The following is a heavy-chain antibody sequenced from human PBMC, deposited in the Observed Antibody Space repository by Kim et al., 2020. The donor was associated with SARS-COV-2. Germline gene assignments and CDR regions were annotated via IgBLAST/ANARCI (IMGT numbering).Heavy chain of an antibody. CDR3: ATVTRRRYYDTPFDY. Sequence: ASVKVSCKVSGYTLTELSMHWVRQAPGKGLEWMGGFDPEDGETIYAQKFQGRVTMTEDTSTDTAYMELSSLRSEDTAVYYCATVTRRRYYDTPFDYWGQGTLVTVSS. CDR1: GYTLTELS. D-gene: IGHD3-22*01. V-gene: IGHV1-24*01. CDR2: FDPEDGET. J-gene: IGHJ4*02.